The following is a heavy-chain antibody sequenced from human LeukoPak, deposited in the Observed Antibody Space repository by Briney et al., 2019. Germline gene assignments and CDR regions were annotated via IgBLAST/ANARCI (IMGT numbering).Heavy chain of an antibody. CDR3: ARDASLYSNYGWFDP. V-gene: IGHV1-46*01. CDR1: GYTFTNYD. CDR2: INPSGGST. Sequence: ASVKVSCKASGYTFTNYDFNWMRQAPGQGLEWMGIINPSGGSTSYAQKFQGRVTMTRDTSMSTVYMELSSLRSEDTAVYYCARDASLYSNYGWFDPWGQGTLVTVSS. D-gene: IGHD4-11*01. J-gene: IGHJ5*02.